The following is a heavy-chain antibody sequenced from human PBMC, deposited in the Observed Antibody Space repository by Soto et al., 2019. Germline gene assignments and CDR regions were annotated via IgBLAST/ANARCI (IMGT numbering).Heavy chain of an antibody. CDR3: ARREIQGPIDY. CDR2: IYYSGTT. J-gene: IGHJ4*02. Sequence: QVQLQESGPGLVKPSDTLSLTCAVSGYSISSSNWWGWIRQPPGKGLEWIGYIYYSGTTYYNPSLQSRVTMSVDTSRNQFSLKLTSVPAVDTAVYYCARREIQGPIDYWGQGTLVTVSS. D-gene: IGHD1-26*01. V-gene: IGHV4-28*01. CDR1: GYSISSSNW.